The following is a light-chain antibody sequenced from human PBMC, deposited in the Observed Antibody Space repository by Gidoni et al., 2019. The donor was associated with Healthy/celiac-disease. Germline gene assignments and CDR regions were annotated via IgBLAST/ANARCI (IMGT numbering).Light chain of an antibody. Sequence: DIQITQSPSSLSAAVGDRVTITCRASQSISSYLNWYQQKPGKAPKLLIYAASSLQSGVPSRCSGSGSGTDFTLTISSLQPEDFATYYCQQSYSTSRTFGQGTKVEIK. CDR1: QSISSY. CDR2: AAS. CDR3: QQSYSTSRT. J-gene: IGKJ1*01. V-gene: IGKV1-39*01.